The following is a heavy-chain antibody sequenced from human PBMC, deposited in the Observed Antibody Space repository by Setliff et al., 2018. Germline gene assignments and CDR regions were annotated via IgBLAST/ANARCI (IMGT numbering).Heavy chain of an antibody. D-gene: IGHD3-9*01. CDR2: VYPGDSDT. CDR1: GYSFASYW. CDR3: ARLGGDSTGYSLDY. J-gene: IGHJ4*02. Sequence: GESLKISCKAPGYSFASYWIAWVRQRPGKGLEWMGVVYPGDSDTRYSPSFQGQVTMSADKSFSTPFLQWSSLKSSDTAIYYCARLGGDSTGYSLDYWGQGRLVTVSS. V-gene: IGHV5-51*01.